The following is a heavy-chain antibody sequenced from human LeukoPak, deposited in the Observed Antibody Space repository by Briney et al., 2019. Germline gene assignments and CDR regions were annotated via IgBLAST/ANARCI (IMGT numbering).Heavy chain of an antibody. CDR1: GFTFDDYA. V-gene: IGHV3-9*01. CDR3: ARSGYGVIAFDY. CDR2: ISWNSGSI. Sequence: GGSLRLSCAASGFTFDDYAMHWVRQAPGKGLEWVSGISWNSGSIGYADSVKGRFTISRDNAKNTLYLQMNSLRAEDTAVYYCARSGYGVIAFDYWGQGTLVTVSS. D-gene: IGHD4-17*01. J-gene: IGHJ4*02.